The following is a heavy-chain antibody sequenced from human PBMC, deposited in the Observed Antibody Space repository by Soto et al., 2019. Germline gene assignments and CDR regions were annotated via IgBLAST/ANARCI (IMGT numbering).Heavy chain of an antibody. D-gene: IGHD3-10*01. CDR2: ISGSGGAT. CDR3: AKDLGPPVRSHYPYWYFDV. Sequence: EVQLLEAGGGLVQPGGSLSLSCAASGFTFSSYAMSWVRQTPGKGLEWVAGISGSGGATYYADAVKGRLTISRDNSNNTLYLQMNCRRAEETAVYYCAKDLGPPVRSHYPYWYFDVWGRGTLVTVSS. J-gene: IGHJ2*01. CDR1: GFTFSSYA. V-gene: IGHV3-23*01.